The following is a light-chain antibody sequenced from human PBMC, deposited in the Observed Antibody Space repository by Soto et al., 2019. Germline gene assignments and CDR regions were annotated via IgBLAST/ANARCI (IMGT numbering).Light chain of an antibody. CDR3: QQYGSSPPYT. J-gene: IGKJ2*01. CDR1: QSVSGNY. CDR2: GSS. Sequence: EIVLTQSPGTLSFSPGERATLSCRASQSVSGNYLAWYQQKPGQSPRLLIYGSSDRATGIPDRFSGSGSGTDVTRTITRVEHEDFAVYYCQQYGSSPPYTFGQGTKLEIK. V-gene: IGKV3-20*01.